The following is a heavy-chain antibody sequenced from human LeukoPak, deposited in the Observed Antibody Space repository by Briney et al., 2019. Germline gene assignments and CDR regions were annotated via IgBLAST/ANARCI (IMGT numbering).Heavy chain of an antibody. Sequence: GGSLRLSCAASGFTFSSYEMNCVRQAPGKGLEWVSYISSSGSTIYYADSVKGRFTISRDNAKNSLYLQMNSLRAEDTAVYYCARDNGYSYGLDYWGQGTLVTVSS. CDR1: GFTFSSYE. J-gene: IGHJ4*02. V-gene: IGHV3-48*03. CDR2: ISSSGSTI. D-gene: IGHD5-18*01. CDR3: ARDNGYSYGLDY.